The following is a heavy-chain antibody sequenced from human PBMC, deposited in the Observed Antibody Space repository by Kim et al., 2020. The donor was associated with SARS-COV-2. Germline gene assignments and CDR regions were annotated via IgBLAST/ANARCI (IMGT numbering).Heavy chain of an antibody. J-gene: IGHJ4*02. CDR2: IKSRADTGAA. CDR1: GFTFTNAW. CDR3: TTDRVYGSGSYHPPRIDE. V-gene: IGHV3-15*01. Sequence: GGSLRLSCAASGFTFTNAWMNWVRQAPGKGLEWVGRIKSRADTGAADYAPLVKGRFTISREDTRNTLYLQMNSLTTEDTAVYYCTTDRVYGSGSYHPPRIDEWGQGILVIVSS. D-gene: IGHD3-10*01.